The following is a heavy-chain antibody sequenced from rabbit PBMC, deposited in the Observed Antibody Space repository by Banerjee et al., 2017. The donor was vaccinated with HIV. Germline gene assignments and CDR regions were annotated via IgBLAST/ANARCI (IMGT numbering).Heavy chain of an antibody. CDR2: IYTGDGNT. J-gene: IGHJ4*01. D-gene: IGHD6-1*01. CDR1: GFSFSSSYW. V-gene: IGHV1S45*01. CDR3: ARGGAPYANYGYNS. Sequence: QEQLEESGGDLVKPEGSLTLTCTASGFSFSSSYWICWVRQAPGKGLEWIACIYTGDGNTYYASWAKGRFTISKTSSTTVTLQMTSLTAADTATYFCARGGAPYANYGYNSWGPGTLVTVS.